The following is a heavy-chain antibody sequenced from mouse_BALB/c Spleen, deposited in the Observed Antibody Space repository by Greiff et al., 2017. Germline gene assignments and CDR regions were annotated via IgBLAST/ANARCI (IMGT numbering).Heavy chain of an antibody. V-gene: IGHV1-5*01. CDR1: GYTFTSYW. Sequence: EVQLQQSGTVLARPGASVKMSCKASGYTFTSYWMHWVKQRPGQGLEWIGAIYPGNSDTSYNQKFKGKAKLTAVTSTSTAYMELSSLTNEDSAVYYCTRSYYYGELRGYFDVWGAGTTVTVSS. CDR2: IYPGNSDT. D-gene: IGHD2-1*01. CDR3: TRSYYYGELRGYFDV. J-gene: IGHJ1*01.